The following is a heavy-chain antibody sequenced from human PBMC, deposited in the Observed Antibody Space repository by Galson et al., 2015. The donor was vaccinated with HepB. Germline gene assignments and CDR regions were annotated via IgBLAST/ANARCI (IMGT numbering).Heavy chain of an antibody. V-gene: IGHV1-18*04. D-gene: IGHD2-2*03. CDR2: ISAYNGNT. Sequence: SVKVSCKASGYTFTSYGISWVRQAPGQGLEWMGWISAYNGNTNYAQKLQGRVTMTTDTSTSTAYMELRSLRSDDTAVYYCAREGGGYCSSTSCPPDYYYGMDVWGQGTTVTVSS. CDR3: AREGGGYCSSTSCPPDYYYGMDV. J-gene: IGHJ6*02. CDR1: GYTFTSYG.